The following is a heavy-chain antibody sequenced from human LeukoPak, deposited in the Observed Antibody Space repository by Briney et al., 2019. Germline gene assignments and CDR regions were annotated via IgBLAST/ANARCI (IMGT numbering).Heavy chain of an antibody. J-gene: IGHJ4*02. CDR1: GFTFDDYA. Sequence: GGSLRLSCAASGFTFDDYAMHWVRHAPGKGLEWVSGISWNSGSIGYADSVKGRFTISRDNAKNSLYLQMNSLRAEDTALYYCAKVMPAAGCFDYWGQGTLVTVSS. CDR2: ISWNSGSI. D-gene: IGHD6-13*01. V-gene: IGHV3-9*01. CDR3: AKVMPAAGCFDY.